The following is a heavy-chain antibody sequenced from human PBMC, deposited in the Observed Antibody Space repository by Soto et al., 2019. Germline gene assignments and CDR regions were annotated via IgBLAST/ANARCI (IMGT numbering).Heavy chain of an antibody. CDR2: ISVSGGST. Sequence: WGSLRLSCAASGFTFSSYAMSWVRQAPGKGLEWVSAISVSGGSTYYADSVKGRFTISRDNSKNTLYLQMNSLRAEDTAVYYCAKRMVRGVPQIYGREVWGQGTTVTVSS. CDR1: GFTFSSYA. CDR3: AKRMVRGVPQIYGREV. V-gene: IGHV3-23*01. D-gene: IGHD3-10*01. J-gene: IGHJ6*02.